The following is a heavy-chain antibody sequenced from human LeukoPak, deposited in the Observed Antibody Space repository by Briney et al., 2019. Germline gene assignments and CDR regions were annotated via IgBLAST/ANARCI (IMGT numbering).Heavy chain of an antibody. Sequence: PGRSLRLSCAASGFTFDDYGMSWVRQAPGKGLEWVSGINWNGGSTGYADSVKGRFTISRDNAKNSLYLQMKSLRAEDTALYYCATVWFGELSVTVDYWGQGSLVTVSS. V-gene: IGHV3-20*04. D-gene: IGHD3-10*01. CDR1: GFTFDDYG. CDR3: ATVWFGELSVTVDY. CDR2: INWNGGST. J-gene: IGHJ4*02.